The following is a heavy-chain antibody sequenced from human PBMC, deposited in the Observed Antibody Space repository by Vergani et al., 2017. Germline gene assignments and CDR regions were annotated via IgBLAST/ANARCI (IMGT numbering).Heavy chain of an antibody. V-gene: IGHV4-38-2*01. J-gene: IGHJ4*02. CDR3: ARRGYSSSWYFDY. CDR1: GYSISSGYY. Sequence: QVQLQESGPGLVKPSETLSLTCAVSGYSISSGYYWGWLRQPPGKGLELIGSIYHSGSTYYNPSLKSRVTISVDTSKNQFSLKLSSVTAADTAVHYCARRGYSSSWYFDYWGQGTLVTVSS. D-gene: IGHD6-13*01. CDR2: IYHSGST.